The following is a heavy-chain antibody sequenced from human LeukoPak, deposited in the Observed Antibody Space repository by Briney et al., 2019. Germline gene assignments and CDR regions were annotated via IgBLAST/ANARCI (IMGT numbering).Heavy chain of an antibody. V-gene: IGHV4-31*03. CDR2: IYYSGST. J-gene: IGHJ6*03. D-gene: IGHD5-24*01. CDR1: GGSISSGGYH. CDR3: ARLQLPSYYMDV. Sequence: PSETLSLTCTVSGGSISSGGYHWSWIRQHPGKGLEWIGYIYYSGSTYYNPSLKSRVTISVDTSKNQFSLKLSSATAADTAVYYCARLQLPSYYMDVWGKGTTVTVSS.